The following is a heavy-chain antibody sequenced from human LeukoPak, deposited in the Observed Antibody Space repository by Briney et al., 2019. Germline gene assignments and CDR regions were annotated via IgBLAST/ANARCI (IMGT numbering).Heavy chain of an antibody. V-gene: IGHV4-34*01. J-gene: IGHJ4*02. D-gene: IGHD3-22*01. CDR1: GGSFSGYY. CDR3: ARGVDSSGYYPFLFDY. Sequence: SETLSLTCAVYGGSFSGYYWSWIRQPPGKGLEWIGEINHSGSTNYNPSLKSRVTISVDTSKNQFSLKLSSVTAADTAVYYCARGVDSSGYYPFLFDYWGQGTLVTVSS. CDR2: INHSGST.